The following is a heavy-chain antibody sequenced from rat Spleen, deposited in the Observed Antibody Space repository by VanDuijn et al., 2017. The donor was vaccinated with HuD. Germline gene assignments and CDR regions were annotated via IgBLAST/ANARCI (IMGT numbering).Heavy chain of an antibody. CDR2: LSTGGGNT. D-gene: IGHD1-6*01. CDR1: GFTFSNYG. CDR3: TRAIYTTDYYYAKGYYVMDA. J-gene: IGHJ4*01. Sequence: EVQLVESGGGLVQPGRSLRLSCAVSGFTFSNYGMAWVRQAPTKGLEWVASLSTGGGNTYYPDSVKGRFTISRDIAKSTLYLQMNDLRSEDTATYYCTRAIYTTDYYYAKGYYVMDAWGQGASVTVSS. V-gene: IGHV5S13*01.